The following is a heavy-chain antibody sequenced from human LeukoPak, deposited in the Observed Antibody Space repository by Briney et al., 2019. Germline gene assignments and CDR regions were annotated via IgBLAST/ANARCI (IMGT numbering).Heavy chain of an antibody. J-gene: IGHJ4*02. V-gene: IGHV4-59*01. CDR2: IYYSGST. D-gene: IGHD6-13*01. Sequence: SETLSLTCTVSGGSISSYYWSWIRQPPGKGLEWIGYIYYSGSTNYNPSLKSRVTISVDTSKNQFSLKLSSVTAEDTAVYYCARSGVRYSSSWYLVYWGQGTLVTVSS. CDR1: GGSISSYY. CDR3: ARSGVRYSSSWYLVY.